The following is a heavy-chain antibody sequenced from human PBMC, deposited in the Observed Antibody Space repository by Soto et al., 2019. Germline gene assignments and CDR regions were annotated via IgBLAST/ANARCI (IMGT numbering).Heavy chain of an antibody. V-gene: IGHV4-39*01. CDR2: ISYSGGT. CDR1: GGSISSDTYY. Sequence: SETLSLTCSVSGGSISSDTYYWGWIRQAPGKGLHWIGSISYSGGTYFNPSLKSRVTMSVDTSKNQFSLILNSVTASDTAVYYCARLIPYCGGNCYSVGAFDVWGQGTMVTVSS. CDR3: ARLIPYCGGNCYSVGAFDV. J-gene: IGHJ3*01. D-gene: IGHD2-21*02.